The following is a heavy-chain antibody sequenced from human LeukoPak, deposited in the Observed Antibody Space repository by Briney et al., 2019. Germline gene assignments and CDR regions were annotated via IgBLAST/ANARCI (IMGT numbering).Heavy chain of an antibody. D-gene: IGHD4-17*01. Sequence: PSETLSLTCTVSGGFVSSSSYYWSWIRQPLGKGLEWIGYIFYSGSTNYNPSLQSRVTISLDTSKNQFSLNVSSVTAADTAVYYCARARGSDYGDAFDIWGQGTMVTVSS. J-gene: IGHJ3*02. CDR1: GGFVSSSSYY. CDR2: IFYSGST. CDR3: ARARGSDYGDAFDI. V-gene: IGHV4-61*01.